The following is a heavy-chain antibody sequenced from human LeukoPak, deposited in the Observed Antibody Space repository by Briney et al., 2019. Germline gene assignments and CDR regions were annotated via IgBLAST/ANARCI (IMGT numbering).Heavy chain of an antibody. CDR3: AKDSAQYYDLWSGYYSSYYYGMDV. D-gene: IGHD3-3*01. CDR2: ISYDGSKT. Sequence: GGSLRLSCAAFGSSFRTYGIHWVRQAPGKGLEWVGVISYDGSKTWYADSVRGRFTISRDNPRNTLYLQMNSLRAEDTAVYYCAKDSAQYYDLWSGYYSSYYYGMDVWGQGTTVIVSS. V-gene: IGHV3-30*18. J-gene: IGHJ6*02. CDR1: GSSFRTYG.